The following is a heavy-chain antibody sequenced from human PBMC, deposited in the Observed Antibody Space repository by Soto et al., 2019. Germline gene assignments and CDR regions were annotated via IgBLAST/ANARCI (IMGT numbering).Heavy chain of an antibody. CDR2: MNAGVGNT. V-gene: IGHV1-3*01. J-gene: IGHJ3*01. D-gene: IGHD3-10*01. CDR1: GYTFTDYA. CDR3: ARVFRMVRGALDAFDV. Sequence: ASVKVSCKASGYTFTDYALHWVRQAPGQRLEWMGWMNAGVGNTLYSQKFQGRITITTDKSTSTAYMELSSLRSEDTAVYYCARVFRMVRGALDAFDVWGQGTMVTVSS.